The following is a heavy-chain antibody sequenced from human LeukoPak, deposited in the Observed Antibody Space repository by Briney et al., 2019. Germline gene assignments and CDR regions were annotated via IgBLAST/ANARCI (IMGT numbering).Heavy chain of an antibody. CDR2: ISRNGDTT. V-gene: IGHV3-64*01. Sequence: GGSLTLSCAASGFTFRSYAMHWVRQAPGKGLEYVSAISRNGDTTYYANSVKGRFTISRDNSKSTLYLQMGSLRAEDMAVYYCARDERGGGSYSYAFNIWGQGKTWTVSS. CDR1: GFTFRSYA. J-gene: IGHJ3*02. D-gene: IGHD1-26*01. CDR3: ARDERGGGSYSYAFNI.